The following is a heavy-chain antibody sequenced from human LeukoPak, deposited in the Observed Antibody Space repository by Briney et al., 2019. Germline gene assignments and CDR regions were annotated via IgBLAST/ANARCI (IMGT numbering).Heavy chain of an antibody. D-gene: IGHD3-22*01. J-gene: IGHJ4*02. Sequence: ASVKVSCKASGYTFTAYFIHWVRQAPGQGLEWMGWINPNSGGTNYAQKFQGRVTMTRDTSISTAYMELTRLRSDDTAVYYCARGDYDRSSYYFRYWGQGTLVTVSS. CDR3: ARGDYDRSSYYFRY. CDR2: INPNSGGT. V-gene: IGHV1-2*02. CDR1: GYTFTAYF.